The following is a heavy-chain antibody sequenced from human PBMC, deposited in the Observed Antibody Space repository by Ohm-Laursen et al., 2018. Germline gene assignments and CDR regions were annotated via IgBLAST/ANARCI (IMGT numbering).Heavy chain of an antibody. V-gene: IGHV3-30*18. D-gene: IGHD2-2*01. Sequence: RSLRLSCSASGFTFSSYGMHWVRQAPGKGLEWVAVISYDGSNKYYADSVKGRFTISRDNSKNTLYLRMNSLRAEDTAVFYCAKGTAYQLLSHNWVDSWGQGTLVTVSS. CDR2: ISYDGSNK. J-gene: IGHJ5*01. CDR3: AKGTAYQLLSHNWVDS. CDR1: GFTFSSYG.